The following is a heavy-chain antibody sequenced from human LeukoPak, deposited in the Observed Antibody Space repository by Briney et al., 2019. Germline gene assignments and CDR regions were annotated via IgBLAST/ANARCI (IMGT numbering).Heavy chain of an antibody. CDR3: ARGGYYGSGSPNWFDP. CDR2: IYYSENT. CDR1: GGSISSSNYY. D-gene: IGHD3-10*01. Sequence: PSETLSLTCTVSGGSISSSNYYWGWIRQPPGKGLEWIGSIYYSENTYYNPSLKSRVTISIDRSKSQFSLKLSSVTAADTAVYYCARGGYYGSGSPNWFDPWGQGTLVTVSS. J-gene: IGHJ5*02. V-gene: IGHV4-39*07.